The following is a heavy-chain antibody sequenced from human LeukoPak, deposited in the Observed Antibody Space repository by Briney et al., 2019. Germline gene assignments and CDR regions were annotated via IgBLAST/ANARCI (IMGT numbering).Heavy chain of an antibody. J-gene: IGHJ4*02. CDR3: ARDVGGPDY. Sequence: GGSLRLSCAASGFTFSSYAMHWVRQAPGKGLEWVAVISYDGSNKYYADSVKGRFTISRDNAKNSLYLQINSLRVEDTAVYYCARDVGGPDYWGQGTLVTVSS. CDR1: GFTFSSYA. D-gene: IGHD3-10*01. V-gene: IGHV3-30-3*01. CDR2: ISYDGSNK.